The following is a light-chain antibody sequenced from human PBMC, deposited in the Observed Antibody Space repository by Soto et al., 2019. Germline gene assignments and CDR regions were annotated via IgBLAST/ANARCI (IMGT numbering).Light chain of an antibody. CDR3: QQYNSWPPYT. CDR2: GAS. J-gene: IGKJ2*01. CDR1: QSVSSN. V-gene: IGKV3-15*01. Sequence: EIVMTQSPATLSVSPGERVTLSCRASQSVSSNLAWYQQKPGQAPRLLIYGASFRATGIPARFSGSGSGTEFTITISSLQAEDHAVYYCQQYNSWPPYTFGQGTKLEIK.